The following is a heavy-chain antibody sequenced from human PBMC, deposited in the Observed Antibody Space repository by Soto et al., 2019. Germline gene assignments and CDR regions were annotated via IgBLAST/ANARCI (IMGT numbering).Heavy chain of an antibody. CDR3: AHSHYGDFDY. CDR2: IYWDDDK. Sequence: QITLKESGPTLVKPTQTLTLTCTFSGFSLSTSGVGVGWIRQPPGKALEWLALIYWDDDKRYSPSLKSRLTITKVTSKNQVVLTMTNMDPVDTATYYCAHSHYGDFDYWGQGTLVTVSS. CDR1: GFSLSTSGVG. D-gene: IGHD4-17*01. J-gene: IGHJ4*02. V-gene: IGHV2-5*02.